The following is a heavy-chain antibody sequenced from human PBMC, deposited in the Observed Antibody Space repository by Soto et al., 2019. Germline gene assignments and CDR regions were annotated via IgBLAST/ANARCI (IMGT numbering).Heavy chain of an antibody. CDR3: ARQWGNWYWAFNV. Sequence: QLQLQESGPGLVKSSETLSLTCTVSGGSVTTSDYSWGWIRQPPGKGLAWIGSVYYSGSTHYNPSLESRVTLSVDTSKNQLSVKLHSVTAADTAVYYCARQWGNWYWAFNVWGQGTMVTVSS. V-gene: IGHV4-39*01. D-gene: IGHD6-13*01. CDR2: VYYSGST. J-gene: IGHJ3*01. CDR1: GGSVTTSDYS.